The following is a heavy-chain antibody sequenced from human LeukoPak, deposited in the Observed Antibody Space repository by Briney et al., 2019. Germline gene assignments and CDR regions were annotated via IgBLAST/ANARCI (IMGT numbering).Heavy chain of an antibody. D-gene: IGHD2-21*01. CDR2: IIPIFGTA. Sequence: SVKVSCKASGGTFSSYAISWVRQAPGQGLEWMGGIIPIFGTANYAQKFQGRVTITADESTSTAYMELSSLRSEDTAVYYCARDLGLFGFRLDYWGQGTLVTVSS. J-gene: IGHJ4*02. CDR3: ARDLGLFGFRLDY. V-gene: IGHV1-69*13. CDR1: GGTFSSYA.